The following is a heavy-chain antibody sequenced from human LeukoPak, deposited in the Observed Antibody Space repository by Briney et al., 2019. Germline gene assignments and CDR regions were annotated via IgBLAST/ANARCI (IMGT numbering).Heavy chain of an antibody. Sequence: SETLSLTCTVSGYSISSGYYWGWIRQPPGKGLEWIGSIYHSGSTYYNPSLKSRVTISVDTSKNQFSLKLSSVTAADTAVYYCARGHDFWSGYYGYWGQGTLVTVSS. CDR1: GYSISSGYY. J-gene: IGHJ4*02. V-gene: IGHV4-38-2*02. CDR3: ARGHDFWSGYYGY. CDR2: IYHSGST. D-gene: IGHD3-3*01.